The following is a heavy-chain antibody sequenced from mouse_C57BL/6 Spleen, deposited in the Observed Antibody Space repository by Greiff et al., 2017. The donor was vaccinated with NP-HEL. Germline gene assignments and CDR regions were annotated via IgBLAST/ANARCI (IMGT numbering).Heavy chain of an antibody. J-gene: IGHJ3*01. CDR3: ARGRSQAWFAY. CDR2: IYPSDSET. CDR1: GYTFTSYW. Sequence: QVQLQQPGAELVRPGSSVKLSCKASGYTFTSYWMDWVKQRPGQGLEWIGNIYPSDSETPYNQKFKDKATLTVDKSSSTAYMQLSSLTSEDSAVYYCARGRSQAWFAYWGQGTLVTVSA. V-gene: IGHV1-61*01.